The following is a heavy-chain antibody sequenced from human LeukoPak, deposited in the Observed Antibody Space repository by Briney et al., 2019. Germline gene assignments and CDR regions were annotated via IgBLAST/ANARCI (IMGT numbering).Heavy chain of an antibody. CDR3: ARGYSSSWTTYYYYYMDV. CDR2: IYHSGST. Sequence: PSETLSLTCAGSGYSISSGYYWGWIRQPPGKGLEWIGSIYHSGSTYYNPSLKSRVTISVDTSKNQFSLKLSSVTAADTAVYYCARGYSSSWTTYYYYYMDVWGKGTTVTVSS. CDR1: GYSISSGYY. J-gene: IGHJ6*03. D-gene: IGHD6-13*01. V-gene: IGHV4-38-2*01.